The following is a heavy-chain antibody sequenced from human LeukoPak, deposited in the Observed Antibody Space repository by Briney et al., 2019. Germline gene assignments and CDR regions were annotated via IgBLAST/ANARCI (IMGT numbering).Heavy chain of an antibody. Sequence: PGGSLRLSCAASGFTFSSYSMNWVRQAPGKGLEWVSSISTSSIYIYYADSVKGRFTISRGNAKNSLYLQMNSLRAEDTAVYYCARDIQITFGGVIVPSVFDYWGQGTLVTVSS. D-gene: IGHD3-16*02. J-gene: IGHJ4*02. CDR3: ARDIQITFGGVIVPSVFDY. CDR2: ISTSSIYI. V-gene: IGHV3-21*01. CDR1: GFTFSSYS.